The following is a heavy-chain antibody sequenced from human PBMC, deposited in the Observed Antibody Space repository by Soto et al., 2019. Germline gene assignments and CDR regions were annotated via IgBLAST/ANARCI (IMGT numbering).Heavy chain of an antibody. J-gene: IGHJ4*02. Sequence: QVQLQESGPGLVKHSETLSLTCTVSGGSISSYYWSWIRQSPGKGLVCIGYIYYIGSTNNNPSLKSRVTISVDTSKNQFSLKLSSVPAADTAVYYCARRGGSYVDCWGQGTLVTVSS. D-gene: IGHD3-16*01. CDR2: IYYIGST. CDR1: GGSISSYY. V-gene: IGHV4-59*08. CDR3: ARRGGSYVDC.